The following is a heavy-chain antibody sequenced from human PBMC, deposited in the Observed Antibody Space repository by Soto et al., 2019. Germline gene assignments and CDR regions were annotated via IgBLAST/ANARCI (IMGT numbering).Heavy chain of an antibody. Sequence: GGSLRLSCAASGFTFSCSAMHWVRQASGKGLEWVGRIRSKANSYATAYAASVKGRFTISRDDSKNTAYLQMNSLKTEDTAVYYCTRHLVDTVNNWFDPWGQGTLVTVSS. J-gene: IGHJ5*02. D-gene: IGHD5-18*01. CDR1: GFTFSCSA. V-gene: IGHV3-73*01. CDR3: TRHLVDTVNNWFDP. CDR2: IRSKANSYAT.